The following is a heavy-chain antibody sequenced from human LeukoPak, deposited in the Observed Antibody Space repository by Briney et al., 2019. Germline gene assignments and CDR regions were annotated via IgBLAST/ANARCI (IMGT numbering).Heavy chain of an antibody. D-gene: IGHD4-23*01. J-gene: IGHJ4*02. V-gene: IGHV1-2*02. CDR2: INPNTGGT. Sequence: ASVKVSCKASGYTFAGSLIHWVRQAPGQGLDWMGWINPNTGGTNYAQKFQGRVTMTRDTSISTVYMELTRLTSDDSAVFYCARGGVKAYFFDYWGQGTLVIVSS. CDR1: GYTFAGSL. CDR3: ARGGVKAYFFDY.